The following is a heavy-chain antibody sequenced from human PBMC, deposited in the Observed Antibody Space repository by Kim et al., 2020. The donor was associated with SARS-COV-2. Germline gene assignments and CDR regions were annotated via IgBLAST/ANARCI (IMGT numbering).Heavy chain of an antibody. J-gene: IGHJ4*02. CDR2: IIPIFGTA. CDR3: ARRVPRSGSYAYYFDY. CDR1: GGTFSSYA. D-gene: IGHD1-26*01. Sequence: SVKVSCKASGGTFSSYAISWVRQAPGQGLEWMGGIIPIFGTANYAQKFQGRVTITAYESTSTAYMELSSLRSEDTAVYYCARRVPRSGSYAYYFDYWGQGTLVTVSS. V-gene: IGHV1-69*13.